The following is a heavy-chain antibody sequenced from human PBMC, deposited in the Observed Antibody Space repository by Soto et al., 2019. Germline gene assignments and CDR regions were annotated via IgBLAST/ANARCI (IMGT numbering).Heavy chain of an antibody. CDR1: GGSISSGGYC. Sequence: SETLSLTCTVSGGSISSGGYCWSWIRQHPGKGLEWIGYIYYSGSTYYNPSLKSRVTISVGTSKNQFSLKLSSVTAADTAVYYCARDVAAVGNWFDPWGQGTLVTVSS. V-gene: IGHV4-31*03. CDR3: ARDVAAVGNWFDP. D-gene: IGHD6-13*01. J-gene: IGHJ5*02. CDR2: IYYSGST.